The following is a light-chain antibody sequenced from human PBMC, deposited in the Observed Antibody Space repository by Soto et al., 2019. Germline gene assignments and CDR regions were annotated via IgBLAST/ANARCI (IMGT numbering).Light chain of an antibody. CDR2: AAS. CDR1: QGISSY. J-gene: IGKJ3*01. Sequence: DIQLTQSPSFLSASVGDRVTITCRASQGISSYLAWYQQKPGKAPKLLIYAASTLQSGVPSRFSGSGSGTEFTLTISSLQPEDFATYYCQQLNSYPRAPPTFGPGTKVDIK. V-gene: IGKV1-9*01. CDR3: QQLNSYPRAPPT.